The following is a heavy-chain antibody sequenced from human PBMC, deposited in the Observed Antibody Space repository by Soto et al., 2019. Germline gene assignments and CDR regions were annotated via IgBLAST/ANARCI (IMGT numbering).Heavy chain of an antibody. CDR1: GGTFSSYA. CDR2: IIPIFGTA. Sequence: SVKVSCKASGGTFSSYAISWVRQAPGQGLEWMGGIIPIFGTANYAQKFQGRVTITADESTSTAYMELSSLRSEDTAVYYCARMGVVVPAAGQIYHYCMDGCGQGTPVTVSS. V-gene: IGHV1-69*13. J-gene: IGHJ6*02. D-gene: IGHD2-2*01. CDR3: ARMGVVVPAAGQIYHYCMDG.